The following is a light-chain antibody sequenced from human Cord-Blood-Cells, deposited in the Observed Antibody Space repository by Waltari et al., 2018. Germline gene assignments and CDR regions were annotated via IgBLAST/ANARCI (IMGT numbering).Light chain of an antibody. CDR3: QQYNNRRT. CDR1: QSVSSN. Sequence: VSPGERATLSCRASQSVSSNLAWYQQKPGQAPRLLIYGASTRATGIPARFSGSGSGTEFTLTISSLQSEDFAVYYCQQYNNRRTFGQGTKVEIK. J-gene: IGKJ1*01. CDR2: GAS. V-gene: IGKV3-15*01.